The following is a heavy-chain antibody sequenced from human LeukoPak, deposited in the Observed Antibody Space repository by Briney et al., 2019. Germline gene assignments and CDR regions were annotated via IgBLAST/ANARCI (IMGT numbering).Heavy chain of an antibody. D-gene: IGHD6-13*01. CDR3: ARAPYAAAAGTGWFDP. J-gene: IGHJ5*02. CDR2: ISGSGGST. CDR1: GFTFSSYA. V-gene: IGHV3-23*01. Sequence: GGSLRLSCAASGFTFSSYAMSWVRQAPGKGLEWVSAISGSGGSTYYADSVKGRFTISRDNSKNTLYLQMNSLRAEDTAVYYCARAPYAAAAGTGWFDPWGQGTLVTVSS.